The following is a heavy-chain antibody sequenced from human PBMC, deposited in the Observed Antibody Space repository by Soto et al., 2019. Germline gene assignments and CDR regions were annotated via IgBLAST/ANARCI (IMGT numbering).Heavy chain of an antibody. CDR3: AKGGSGGWPGGEDF. J-gene: IGHJ4*02. CDR2: ITSDGSTT. D-gene: IGHD6-19*01. V-gene: IGHV3-23*01. Sequence: EVQLLESGGGLLQPGGSLRLSCVVSGFTFSNYAMSWVRKTPGKGLEWVSGITSDGSTTWYADFVEGRFTISRDNSKNTVYLQLNSPRGEDAAVYFCAKGGSGGWPGGEDFWGQGTMVTVSS. CDR1: GFTFSNYA.